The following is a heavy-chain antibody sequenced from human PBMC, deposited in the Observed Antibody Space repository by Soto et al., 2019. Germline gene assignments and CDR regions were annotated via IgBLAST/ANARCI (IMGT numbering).Heavy chain of an antibody. CDR1: GGSVSNKTYY. D-gene: IGHD4-17*01. J-gene: IGHJ4*02. V-gene: IGHV4-61*01. CDR2: VYYGGTT. Sequence: LSLTCSVSGGSVSNKTYYWSWIRQPPGKRLEWIGYVYYGGTTNYNPSLKSRVTISVDLSKNQFSLRLSSVTTADTALYYCARTTAVPNTLRSRYFFGYWGQGTLVTVSS. CDR3: ARTTAVPNTLRSRYFFGY.